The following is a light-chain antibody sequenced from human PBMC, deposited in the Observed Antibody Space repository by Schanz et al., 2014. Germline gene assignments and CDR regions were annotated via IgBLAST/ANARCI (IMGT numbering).Light chain of an antibody. CDR2: QVT. J-gene: IGLJ1*01. CDR3: GSYTTSINYV. Sequence: QSALTQPPSASGAPGQSVTISCTGTSSDVGGHDYVSWYQHHPGKAPKVMIYQVTKRPSGVPDRFSGSKSGNTASLTISGLQAEDEADYYCGSYTTSINYVFGTGTKLTVL. CDR1: SSDVGGHDY. V-gene: IGLV2-8*01.